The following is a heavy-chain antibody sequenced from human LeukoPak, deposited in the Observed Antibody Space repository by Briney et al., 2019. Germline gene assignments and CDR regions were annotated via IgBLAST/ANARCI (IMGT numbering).Heavy chain of an antibody. V-gene: IGHV3-7*01. J-gene: IGHJ4*02. CDR1: GFTFSSYW. D-gene: IGHD3-10*01. CDR2: MNQDASEK. Sequence: PGGSLRLSCAASGFTFSSYWMSWVRQAPGKGLEWVANMNQDASEKYYVDSVKGRFTISRDNAKNSLYLQMNSLRAEDTAVYYCASQSFGELTRWGQGTLVTVSS. CDR3: ASQSFGELTR.